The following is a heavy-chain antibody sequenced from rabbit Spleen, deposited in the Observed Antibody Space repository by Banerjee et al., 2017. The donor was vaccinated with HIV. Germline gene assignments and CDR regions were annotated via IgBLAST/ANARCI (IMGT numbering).Heavy chain of an antibody. J-gene: IGHJ3*01. CDR1: GFSFSSTYY. CDR3: ARDSTYDSSSYVSNL. V-gene: IGHV1S40*01. CDR2: IYNGDGST. D-gene: IGHD8-1*01. Sequence: QSLEESGGGLVQPEGSLTLTCTASGFSFSSTYYMCWVRQAPGKGLEWIACIYNGDGSTYYASWAKGRFTISKTSSTTVTLQMTSLTAADTATYFCARDSTYDSSSYVSNLWGQGTLVTVS.